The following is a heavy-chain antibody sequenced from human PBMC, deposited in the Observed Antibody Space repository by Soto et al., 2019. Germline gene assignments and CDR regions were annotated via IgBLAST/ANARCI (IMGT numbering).Heavy chain of an antibody. CDR2: INHSGST. J-gene: IGHJ4*02. D-gene: IGHD3-9*01. CDR1: GGSFSGYY. CDR3: ARGLGLRYFDWLPRHNYFDY. V-gene: IGHV4-34*01. Sequence: PSETLSLTCAVYGGSFSGYYWSWIRQPPGKGLEWIGEINHSGSTNYNPSLKSRVTISVDTSKNQFSLKLSSVTAADTAVYYCARGLGLRYFDWLPRHNYFDYWGQGTLVTVS.